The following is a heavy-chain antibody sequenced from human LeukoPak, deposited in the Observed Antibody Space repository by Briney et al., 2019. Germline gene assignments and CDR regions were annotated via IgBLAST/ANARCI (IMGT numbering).Heavy chain of an antibody. D-gene: IGHD3-3*01. CDR2: INSDGSST. V-gene: IGHV3-74*01. CDR3: AAATIFGVVIPDY. CDR1: GFTFSSYW. J-gene: IGHJ4*02. Sequence: GSLRLSCAASGFTFSSYWMHWVRQAPGKGLVWVSRINSDGSSTSYADSVKGRFTISRDNAKNTLYLQMNSLRAEDTAVYYCAAATIFGVVIPDYWGQGTLVTVSS.